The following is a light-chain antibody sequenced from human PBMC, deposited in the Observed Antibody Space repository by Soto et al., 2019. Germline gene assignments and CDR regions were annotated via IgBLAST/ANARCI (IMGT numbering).Light chain of an antibody. Sequence: QSVLTQPPSVSGAPGQRVTISCTGSSSNIGAGYDVHWYQQLPGTATKLLIYGNSNRPSGVPDRFSGSKSGTSATLAITGLQAEDEADYYCQSYDSSLSEVFGTGTKLTVL. CDR1: SSNIGAGYD. CDR2: GNS. J-gene: IGLJ1*01. V-gene: IGLV1-40*01. CDR3: QSYDSSLSEV.